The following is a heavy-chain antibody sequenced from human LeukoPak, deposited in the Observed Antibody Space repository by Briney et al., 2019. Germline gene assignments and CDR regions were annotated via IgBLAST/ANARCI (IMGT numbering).Heavy chain of an antibody. Sequence: PSETLSLTCTVSGDSISSSSSYWGWIRQPPGEGLEWIGSIYYSGSTYYNTSLKSRVTISVDTSKNQFSLRLNSVTAADTAVYYCARPTYYYDSSGYYYPVLDYWGQGTLVTVSS. CDR2: IYYSGST. V-gene: IGHV4-39*01. J-gene: IGHJ4*02. D-gene: IGHD3-22*01. CDR3: ARPTYYYDSSGYYYPVLDY. CDR1: GDSISSSSSY.